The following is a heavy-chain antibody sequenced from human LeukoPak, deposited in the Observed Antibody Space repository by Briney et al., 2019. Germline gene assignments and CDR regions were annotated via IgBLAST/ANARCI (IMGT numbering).Heavy chain of an antibody. CDR3: VKALTDDAFDM. V-gene: IGHV3-64D*06. CDR1: GFTFSTFP. Sequence: PGGSLRLSCSASGFTFSTFPMHWVRQAPGKGLEYFSAICKNGDTTYYTDSVKGRFTISRDNSKKTLYLQMSSLRHEETAVYYCVKALTDDAFDMWGQGTMVTVSS. CDR2: ICKNGDTT. J-gene: IGHJ3*02.